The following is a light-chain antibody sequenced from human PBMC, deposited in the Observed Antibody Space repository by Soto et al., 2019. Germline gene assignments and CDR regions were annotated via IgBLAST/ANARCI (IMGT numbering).Light chain of an antibody. J-gene: IGLJ1*01. CDR3: GTWDSSLSAGRDV. CDR1: SSNIGNNY. CDR2: DNN. V-gene: IGLV1-51*01. Sequence: QSVLTQPPSGSAAPGQKVTISCSGSSSNIGNNYVSWYQQLPGTAPKLLIYDNNKRPSGIPDRFSGSKSGTSATLGITGLQTGDEADYYCGTWDSSLSAGRDVFGTGTKVTVL.